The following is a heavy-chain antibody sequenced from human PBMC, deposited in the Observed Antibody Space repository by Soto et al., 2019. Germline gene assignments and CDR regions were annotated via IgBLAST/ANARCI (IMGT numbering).Heavy chain of an antibody. D-gene: IGHD5-18*01. CDR3: ARADTAMVITGY. V-gene: IGHV3-30-3*01. Sequence: VGSLRLSWAASGFTFSSYAMHWVRQAPGKGLEWVAVISYDGSNKYYADSVKGRFTISRDNSKNTLYLQMNSLRAEDTAVYYCARADTAMVITGYWGQGTLVTVSS. J-gene: IGHJ4*02. CDR1: GFTFSSYA. CDR2: ISYDGSNK.